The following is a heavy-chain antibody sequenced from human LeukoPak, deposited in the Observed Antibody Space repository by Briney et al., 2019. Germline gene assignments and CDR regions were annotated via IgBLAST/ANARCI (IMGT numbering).Heavy chain of an antibody. Sequence: SETLSLTCTVSGGSVSSGTYYYSWIRQPPGKGLEWIGYFNYSGSTNYNPSLKSRVTISVDTSKNQFSLKLSSVTAANTAVHYCARGGSRWEGYYYGMDVWGQGTTVTVSS. D-gene: IGHD6-13*01. CDR1: GGSVSSGTYY. V-gene: IGHV4-61*01. CDR2: FNYSGST. CDR3: ARGGSRWEGYYYGMDV. J-gene: IGHJ6*02.